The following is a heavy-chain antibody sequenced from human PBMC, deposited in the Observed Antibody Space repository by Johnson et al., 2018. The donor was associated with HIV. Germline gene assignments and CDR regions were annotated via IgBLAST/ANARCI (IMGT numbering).Heavy chain of an antibody. V-gene: IGHV3-64*01. CDR3: AREVYSNFDFDAFDI. CDR2: ISGNGGST. D-gene: IGHD6-13*01. CDR1: GFTFSSHA. Sequence: VQLVESGGGLVQPGGSLRLSCAASGFTFSSHAMHWVRQAPGKGLEYVSGISGNGGSTYYANSVKGRFTISRDNSKNTVYVQMGSLRAEDMAVYYCAREVYSNFDFDAFDIWGQGTMVTVSS. J-gene: IGHJ3*02.